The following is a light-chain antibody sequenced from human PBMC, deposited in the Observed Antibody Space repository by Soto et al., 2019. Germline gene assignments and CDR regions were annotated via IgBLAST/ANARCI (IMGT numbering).Light chain of an antibody. V-gene: IGKV1-39*01. CDR2: AAS. Sequence: DSQMTQAPSSLSASVGDRGTITCRASQSISSYLNWYQQKPGKAPKLLVYAASSLQSGVPSRFSGSGSGTDFTLTISSLQPEDFSTYYCQQSYSTPRTFGQGTKVEIK. CDR1: QSISSY. J-gene: IGKJ1*01. CDR3: QQSYSTPRT.